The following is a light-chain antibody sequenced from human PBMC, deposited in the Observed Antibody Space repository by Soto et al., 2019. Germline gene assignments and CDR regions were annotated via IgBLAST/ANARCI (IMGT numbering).Light chain of an antibody. V-gene: IGLV1-40*01. CDR3: HSYDSSLSGYV. J-gene: IGLJ1*01. Sequence: HSMLTQPPSVSGAPGQRVTISCTGSSSNIGAGYDVHWYQQLPGTAPKLLIYGNSNRPSGVPDRFSGSKSGTSASLAITGLQAEDEADYYCHSYDSSLSGYVFGTGTKVTVL. CDR2: GNS. CDR1: SSNIGAGYD.